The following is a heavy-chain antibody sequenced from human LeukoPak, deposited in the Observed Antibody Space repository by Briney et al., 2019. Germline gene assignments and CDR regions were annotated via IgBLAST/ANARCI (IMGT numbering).Heavy chain of an antibody. CDR2: ISGSGGST. V-gene: IGHV3-23*01. D-gene: IGHD6-13*01. Sequence: GGSLRLSCAASGFTFSSYAMSWVRQAPGKGLEWVSAISGSGGSTYYADSVKGRFTISRDNSKNTLYLQMNSLRAEDTAVYYCAKDGIAAAGRYYYYGMDVWGQGTTVTVSS. J-gene: IGHJ6*02. CDR1: GFTFSSYA. CDR3: AKDGIAAAGRYYYYGMDV.